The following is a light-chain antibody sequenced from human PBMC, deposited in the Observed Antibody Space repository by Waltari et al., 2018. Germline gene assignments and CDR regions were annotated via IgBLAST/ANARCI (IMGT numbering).Light chain of an antibody. CDR3: QQSYITPLT. CDR2: TAS. CDR1: QSISRY. V-gene: IGKV1-39*01. J-gene: IGKJ4*01. Sequence: DIQMTQSPSSLSASLADRVTITCRASQSISRYLNWFQQKPGKAPNLLIYTASSLETGVPSRFSGSGSGTDFTLTITSLQPEDFATYYCQQSYITPLTFGGGTKVEI.